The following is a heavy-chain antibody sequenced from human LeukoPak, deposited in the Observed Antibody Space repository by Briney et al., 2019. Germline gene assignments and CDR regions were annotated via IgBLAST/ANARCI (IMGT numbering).Heavy chain of an antibody. CDR2: IYHSGST. D-gene: IGHD3-22*01. J-gene: IGHJ5*02. Sequence: PSGTLSLTCAVSGGSISSSNWWSWVRQPPGKGLEWIGEIYHSGSTNYNPSLKSRVTISVDKSKNQFSLKLSSVTAADTAVYYCARDLGQYYDTSDNWFDPWGQGTLVTVSS. CDR1: GGSISSSNW. CDR3: ARDLGQYYDTSDNWFDP. V-gene: IGHV4-4*02.